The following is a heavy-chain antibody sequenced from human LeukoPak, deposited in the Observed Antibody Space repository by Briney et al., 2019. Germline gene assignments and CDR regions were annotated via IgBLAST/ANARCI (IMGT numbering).Heavy chain of an antibody. Sequence: GGSLRLSCAASGFTFSSYGMHWVRQAPGKGLEWVAVIWYDGSNKFYADSVKGRFTISRDDSKNTLYLQMDSLRAEDTAVYYCARETTTLDYWGQGTLVTVSS. J-gene: IGHJ4*02. D-gene: IGHD1-26*01. CDR2: IWYDGSNK. CDR1: GFTFSSYG. CDR3: ARETTTLDY. V-gene: IGHV3-33*01.